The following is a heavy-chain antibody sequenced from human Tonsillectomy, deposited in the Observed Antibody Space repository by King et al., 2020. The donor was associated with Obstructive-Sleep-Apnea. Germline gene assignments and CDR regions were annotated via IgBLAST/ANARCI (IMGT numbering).Heavy chain of an antibody. CDR2: ISSGSDTI. D-gene: IGHD3-22*01. CDR1: GFTFSIYS. CDR3: ASRQLISMTLQGAFDM. V-gene: IGHV3-48*04. J-gene: IGHJ3*02. Sequence: VQLVESGGGLVQPGGSLRLSCAASGFTFSIYSMNWVRQAPGKGLEWVSDISSGSDTIYYADSVKGRFTISRDNAKNSLYLQMNSLRAEDTASYYCASRQLISMTLQGAFDMWGQGTTVSVSS.